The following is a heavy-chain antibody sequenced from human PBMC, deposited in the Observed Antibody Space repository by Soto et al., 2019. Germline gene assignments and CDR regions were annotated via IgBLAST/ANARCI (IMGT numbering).Heavy chain of an antibody. CDR2: IYYSGST. CDR3: ARDKGSGWPSG. V-gene: IGHV4-31*03. D-gene: IGHD6-19*01. J-gene: IGHJ4*02. CDR1: GGSISSGGYY. Sequence: SSETLSLTCTVSGGSISSGGYYWSWIRQHPGKGLEWIGYIYYSGSTYYNPSLKSRVTISVDTSKNQFSLKLSSVTAADTAVYYCARDKGSGWPSGWGQGTLVTVSS.